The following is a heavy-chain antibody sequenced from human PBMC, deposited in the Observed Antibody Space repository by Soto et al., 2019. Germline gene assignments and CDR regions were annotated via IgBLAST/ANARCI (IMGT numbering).Heavy chain of an antibody. V-gene: IGHV4-39*07. J-gene: IGHJ6*02. CDR2: IYYSGTT. CDR3: ARTLHIYYYYGMDV. Sequence: SETLSLPCTVSSAAISSGSYTWVWIRQPPGKGLEWIGSIYYSGTTYYNPSLNSRVTVSVDTSKNQFSLKLSSVTAADTAVYYCARTLHIYYYYGMDVWGQGTTVT. CDR1: SAAISSGSYT.